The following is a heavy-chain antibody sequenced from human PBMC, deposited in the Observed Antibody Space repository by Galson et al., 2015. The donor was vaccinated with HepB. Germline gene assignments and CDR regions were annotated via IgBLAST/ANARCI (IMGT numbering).Heavy chain of an antibody. CDR2: ISSSSSTI. CDR3: AKKGLGRGVPVDY. CDR1: GFTFSSYS. D-gene: IGHD5-24*01. Sequence: SLRLSCAASGFTFSSYSMNWVRQAPGKGLEWVSYISSSSSTIYYADSVKGRFTISRDNAKNSLYLQMNSLRAEDTAVYYCAKKGLGRGVPVDYWGQGTLVTVSS. V-gene: IGHV3-48*04. J-gene: IGHJ4*02.